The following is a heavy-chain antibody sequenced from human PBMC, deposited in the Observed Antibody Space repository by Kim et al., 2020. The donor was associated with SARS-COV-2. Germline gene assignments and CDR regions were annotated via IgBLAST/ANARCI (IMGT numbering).Heavy chain of an antibody. J-gene: IGHJ4*02. Sequence: TYYNPSLKSRVTISLDTSKNQFSLKLSSVTAADTAVYYCARDLIGGTFDYWGQGTLVTVSS. D-gene: IGHD2-15*01. CDR3: ARDLIGGTFDY. CDR2: T. V-gene: IGHV4-31*02.